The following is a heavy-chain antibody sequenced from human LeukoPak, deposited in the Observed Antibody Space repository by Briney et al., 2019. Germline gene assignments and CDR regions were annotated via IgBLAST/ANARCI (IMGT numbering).Heavy chain of an antibody. Sequence: GGSLRLSCAASGFTLGSANAMTWVRQAPGKGLEWVSLISASGSATYYADSVRGRFAISRDISKNTLFLQMSSLRTEDTAVYYCAKGTLFGVATSFDFWGQGTLVTVSS. D-gene: IGHD3-3*01. CDR1: GFTLGSANA. CDR3: AKGTLFGVATSFDF. CDR2: ISASGSAT. J-gene: IGHJ4*02. V-gene: IGHV3-23*01.